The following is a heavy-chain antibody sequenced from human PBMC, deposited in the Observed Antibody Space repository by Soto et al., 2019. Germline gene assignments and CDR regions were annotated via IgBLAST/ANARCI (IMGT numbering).Heavy chain of an antibody. CDR3: TRRASSSFYHFDF. CDR1: GYSFTAYW. Sequence: GESLKISCQASGYSFTAYWITWVRQMPGKGLEWMAAIDPSDSYVDYSPSFRGHVTFSVDRSITTVYLQWNSLKASDSAMYFCTRRASSSFYHFDFWGQGALVTVSS. J-gene: IGHJ4*02. D-gene: IGHD2-2*01. CDR2: IDPSDSYV. V-gene: IGHV5-10-1*01.